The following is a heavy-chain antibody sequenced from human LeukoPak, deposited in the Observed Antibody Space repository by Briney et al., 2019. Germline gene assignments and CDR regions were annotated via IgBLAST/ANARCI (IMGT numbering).Heavy chain of an antibody. D-gene: IGHD2-21*02. V-gene: IGHV3-23*01. CDR1: GFAFSNYG. Sequence: GGSLRLSCAASGFAFSNYGMGWVRQAPGKGLEWVSGISGSGGRTYYVDSVKGRFTISRDNSKNTLYLQMSSLRAEDTAVYYCAKDVVTAHPWYFDYWGQGTLVTVSS. J-gene: IGHJ4*02. CDR2: ISGSGGRT. CDR3: AKDVVTAHPWYFDY.